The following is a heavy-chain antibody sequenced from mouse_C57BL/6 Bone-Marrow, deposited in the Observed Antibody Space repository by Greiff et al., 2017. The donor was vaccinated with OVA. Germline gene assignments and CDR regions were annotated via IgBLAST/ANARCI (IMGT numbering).Heavy chain of an antibody. CDR1: GFTFSDYY. V-gene: IGHV5-12*01. D-gene: IGHD2-1*01. CDR3: ARDGNSYYYAMDY. J-gene: IGHJ4*01. CDR2: ISNGGGST. Sequence: EVQRVESGGGLVQPGGSLKLSCAASGFTFSDYYMYWVRQTPEKRLEWVAYISNGGGSTYYPDTVKGRFTISRDNAKNTLYLQMSRLKSEDTAMYYCARDGNSYYYAMDYWGQGTSVTVSS.